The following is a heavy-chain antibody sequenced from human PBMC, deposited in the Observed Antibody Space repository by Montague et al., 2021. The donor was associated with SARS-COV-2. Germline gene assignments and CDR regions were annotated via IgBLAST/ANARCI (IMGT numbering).Heavy chain of an antibody. Sequence: AISGDSVSSNSAAWDWIRQSPSRALEWLGRTYNRSQWYNDYAVSVGSRIAINPDTSKNHFSLQLDSVTPEDTAVYYCARSQHCGGGRCYSLSWFDPWGQGTLVIVSS. J-gene: IGHJ5*02. CDR1: GDSVSSNSAA. D-gene: IGHD2-15*01. V-gene: IGHV6-1*01. CDR2: TYNRSQWYN. CDR3: ARSQHCGGGRCYSLSWFDP.